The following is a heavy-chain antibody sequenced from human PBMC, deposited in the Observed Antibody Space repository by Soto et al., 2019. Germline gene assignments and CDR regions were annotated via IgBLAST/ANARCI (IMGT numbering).Heavy chain of an antibody. D-gene: IGHD5-18*01. V-gene: IGHV3-23*01. CDR3: AKGDTTMITDYYAMDV. J-gene: IGHJ6*02. CDR1: GFTFTSYA. Sequence: GGSLRLSCAVSGFTFTSYAMTWVRQAPGKGLEWVSAISGSGGSEFYADSVKGRFTISRDNSKNTLYLQMKSLRAEDTALYYCAKGDTTMITDYYAMDVWGQGTTVTVS. CDR2: ISGSGGSE.